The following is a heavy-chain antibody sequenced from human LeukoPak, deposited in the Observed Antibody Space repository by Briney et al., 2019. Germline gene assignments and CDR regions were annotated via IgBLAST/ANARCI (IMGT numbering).Heavy chain of an antibody. V-gene: IGHV1-18*04. Sequence: GASVKVSCKASGYTFTSYYMHWVRQAPGQRPEWMGWISCYNGNSKSSEKFQGRVTMTIETSTSTVYMELRTLKNDDTAVYYCARDAGDGMDVWGLGTTVIVSS. J-gene: IGHJ6*02. CDR1: GYTFTSYY. CDR3: ARDAGDGMDV. CDR2: ISCYNGNS.